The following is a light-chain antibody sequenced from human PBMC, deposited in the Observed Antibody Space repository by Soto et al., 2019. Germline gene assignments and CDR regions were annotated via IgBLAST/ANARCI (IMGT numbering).Light chain of an antibody. CDR2: AAS. CDR3: QQYDNLPPFT. V-gene: IGKV1-33*01. CDR1: QDISNY. J-gene: IGKJ3*01. Sequence: DIQMTQSPSSLSASVGDRVTITCQASQDISNYLNWYQQKPGKAPQLLIYAASNLETGVPSRFSGSGSGTDFTFTISSLQPEDIATYYCQQYDNLPPFTFGPGTKVDIK.